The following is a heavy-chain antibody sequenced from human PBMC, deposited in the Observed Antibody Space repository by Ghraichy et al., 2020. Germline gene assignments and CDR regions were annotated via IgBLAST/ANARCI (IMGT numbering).Heavy chain of an antibody. CDR1: GFTFSSYA. J-gene: IGHJ4*02. D-gene: IGHD3-3*01. Sequence: GGSLRLSCAASGFTFSSYAMSWVRQAPGKGLEWVSAISGSGGSTYYADSVKGRFTISRDNSKNTLYLQMNSLRAEDTAVYYCASLGRVRKYDFWSGYNRPGAFDYWGQGTLVTVSS. CDR3: ASLGRVRKYDFWSGYNRPGAFDY. CDR2: ISGSGGST. V-gene: IGHV3-23*01.